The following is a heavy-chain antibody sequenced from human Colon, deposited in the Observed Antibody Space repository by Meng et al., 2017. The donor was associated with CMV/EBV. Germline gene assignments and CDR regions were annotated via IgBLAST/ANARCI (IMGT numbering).Heavy chain of an antibody. V-gene: IGHV3-7*01. CDR3: ARDRRIAAVQRAFDY. CDR1: GFSFSNFW. Sequence: GGSLRLSCAASGFSFSNFWMSWVRQAPGKGLEWVANIKQDGSEQFYADSVKGRFTISRDNAKNSLYLQMNSLRAEDTAVYYCARDRRIAAVQRAFDYWGQGTLVTVSS. D-gene: IGHD6-13*01. J-gene: IGHJ4*02. CDR2: IKQDGSEQ.